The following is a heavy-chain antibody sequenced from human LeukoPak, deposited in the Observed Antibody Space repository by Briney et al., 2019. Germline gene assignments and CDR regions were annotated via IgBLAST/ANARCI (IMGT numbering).Heavy chain of an antibody. J-gene: IGHJ4*02. CDR2: ISYDGSNK. CDR3: AKDRSWAGDY. Sequence: GRSLRLSCAASGFTFSSYGMHWVRQAPGKGLEWVAVISYDGSNKYYADSVKGRFTISRDNSKNTLYLQMNSLRAGDTAVYYCAKDRSWAGDYWGQGTLVTVSS. D-gene: IGHD6-13*01. V-gene: IGHV3-30*18. CDR1: GFTFSSYG.